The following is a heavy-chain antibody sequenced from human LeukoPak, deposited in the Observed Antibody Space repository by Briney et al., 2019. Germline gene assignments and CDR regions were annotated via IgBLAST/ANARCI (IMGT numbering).Heavy chain of an antibody. CDR1: GASISRYY. Sequence: SETLSLTCTVSGASISRYYWSWIRQPAGKGLEWIGRIYTSGGTNYNPSLKSRVTMSVDTSKNQFSLKLNSVTAADTAVYYCARGGDYGDLRYFDYWGQGTLVTVSS. CDR2: IYTSGGT. CDR3: ARGGDYGDLRYFDY. D-gene: IGHD4-17*01. V-gene: IGHV4-4*07. J-gene: IGHJ4*02.